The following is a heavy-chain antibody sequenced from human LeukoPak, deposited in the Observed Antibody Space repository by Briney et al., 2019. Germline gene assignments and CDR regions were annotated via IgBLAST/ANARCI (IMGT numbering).Heavy chain of an antibody. CDR2: IYYSGST. CDR3: ARSGPGGYSYYYTFDM. J-gene: IGHJ3*02. CDR1: GGSIRTSSYY. D-gene: IGHD5-18*01. V-gene: IGHV4-39*07. Sequence: KTSETLSLTCTVSGGSIRTSSYYWGWIRQSPGKGLEWIGGIYYSGSTYYNPSLKSRVTISLDTSKNQFSLKLSSVTAADAAVYYCARSGPGGYSYYYTFDMWGQGTMVTVSS.